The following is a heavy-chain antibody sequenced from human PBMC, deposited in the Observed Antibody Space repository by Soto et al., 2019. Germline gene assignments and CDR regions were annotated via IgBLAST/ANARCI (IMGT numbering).Heavy chain of an antibody. V-gene: IGHV3-21*01. J-gene: IGHJ4*02. CDR3: ARDPMVRGAPLGFDY. CDR2: ISSSSSYI. D-gene: IGHD3-10*01. Sequence: EVQLVESGGGLVKPGGSLRLSCAASGFTFSSYSMNWVRQAPGKGLEWVSSISSSSSYIYYADSVKGRFTISRDNAKNSVYLQMNSLRAEDTAVYYCARDPMVRGAPLGFDYWGQGTLVTVSS. CDR1: GFTFSSYS.